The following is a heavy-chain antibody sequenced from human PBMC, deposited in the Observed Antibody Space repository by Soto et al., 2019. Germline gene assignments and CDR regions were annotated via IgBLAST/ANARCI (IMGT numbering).Heavy chain of an antibody. Sequence: SVKVSCKASGGTFSSYAISWVRQAPGQGLEWMGGIIPIFGTANYAQKFQGRVTITADESTSTAYMELSSLRSEDTAVYYCARDDGAAAGTHINYYYYYYGMDVWGQGTTVTVS. CDR2: IIPIFGTA. J-gene: IGHJ6*02. D-gene: IGHD6-13*01. CDR3: ARDDGAAAGTHINYYYYYYGMDV. V-gene: IGHV1-69*13. CDR1: GGTFSSYA.